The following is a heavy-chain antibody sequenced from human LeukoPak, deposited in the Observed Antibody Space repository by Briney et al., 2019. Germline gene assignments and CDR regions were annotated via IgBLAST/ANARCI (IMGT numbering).Heavy chain of an antibody. D-gene: IGHD3-3*01. J-gene: IGHJ4*02. CDR1: GGSFSGYY. CDR3: ARGGGEIRFLEWLSD. Sequence: PSETLSLTCAVYGGSFSGYYWSWIRQPPGKGLEWIGEINHSGSTNYNPSLKSRVTISVDTSKNQFSLKLSSVTAADTAVYYCARGGGEIRFLEWLSDWGQGTLVTVSS. CDR2: INHSGST. V-gene: IGHV4-34*01.